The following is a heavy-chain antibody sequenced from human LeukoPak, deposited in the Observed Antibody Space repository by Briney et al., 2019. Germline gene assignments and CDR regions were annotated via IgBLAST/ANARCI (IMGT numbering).Heavy chain of an antibody. Sequence: PSETLSLTCAVYGGSFSGYYWSWIRQPPGKGLEWIGEINHSGSTNYNPSLKSRVTISVDESKNQFSLKLSSVTAADTAVYYCARAGYYYYGSGSYSKSRGWFFDGMDVWGQGTTVTVSS. CDR3: ARAGYYYYGSGSYSKSRGWFFDGMDV. D-gene: IGHD3-10*01. J-gene: IGHJ6*02. V-gene: IGHV4-34*01. CDR2: INHSGST. CDR1: GGSFSGYY.